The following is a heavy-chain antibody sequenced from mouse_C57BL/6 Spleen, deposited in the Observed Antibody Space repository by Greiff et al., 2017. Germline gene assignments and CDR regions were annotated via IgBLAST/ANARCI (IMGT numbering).Heavy chain of an antibody. CDR3: ARSYCYGNGPPFAY. V-gene: IGHV14-2*01. CDR2: IDPEDGDT. Sequence: EVHLVESGAELVKPGASVKLSCTASGFYIKDYYMHWVKQRTEQGLEWIGRIDPEDGDTKYAPHFQGKATITADKSSNTAYLQLSSLTSEDTAFYYCARSYCYGNGPPFAYWGQGTLVTVSA. CDR1: GFYIKDYY. D-gene: IGHD1-1*01. J-gene: IGHJ3*01.